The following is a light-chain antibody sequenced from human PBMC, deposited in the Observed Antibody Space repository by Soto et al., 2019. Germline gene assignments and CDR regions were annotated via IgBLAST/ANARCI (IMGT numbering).Light chain of an antibody. CDR3: QQYASSPVYT. V-gene: IGKV3-20*01. Sequence: EIVLTQSPGTLSLSPGERATLSCRASQSVSSSYLAWYQQKPGQAPRLLIYGASSRATGIPDRFSGSGSGTDFTHTISRLEPEDFAVYYCQQYASSPVYTFGQGIKLEIK. CDR2: GAS. CDR1: QSVSSSY. J-gene: IGKJ2*01.